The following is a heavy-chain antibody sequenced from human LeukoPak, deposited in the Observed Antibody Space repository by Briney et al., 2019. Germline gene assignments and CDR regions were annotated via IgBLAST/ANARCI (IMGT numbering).Heavy chain of an antibody. CDR2: FHYSGST. Sequence: SETLSLTCSVSGGSISSSSYYWGWIRQPPGKGLEWIGTFHYSGSTYYNPSLKSRVTISVNMSKNQFSLKLISVTAADTAVYYCARGADYYDSSGYYPEPFDYWGQGTLVTVSS. CDR1: GGSISSSSYY. J-gene: IGHJ4*02. CDR3: ARGADYYDSSGYYPEPFDY. D-gene: IGHD3-22*01. V-gene: IGHV4-39*07.